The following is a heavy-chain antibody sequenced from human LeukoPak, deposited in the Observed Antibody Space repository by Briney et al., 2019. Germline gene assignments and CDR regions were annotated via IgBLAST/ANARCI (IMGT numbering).Heavy chain of an antibody. D-gene: IGHD2-15*01. V-gene: IGHV4-59*01. CDR2: IYYSGST. CDR3: ARVALNYCSGGSCYPFFDY. CDR1: GGSISSYY. J-gene: IGHJ4*02. Sequence: SETLSLTCTVSGGSISSYYWSWIRQPPGKGLEWIGYIYYSGSTNYNPSLKSRVTIPVDTSKNQFSLKLSSVTAADTAVYYCARVALNYCSGGSCYPFFDYWGQGTLVTVSS.